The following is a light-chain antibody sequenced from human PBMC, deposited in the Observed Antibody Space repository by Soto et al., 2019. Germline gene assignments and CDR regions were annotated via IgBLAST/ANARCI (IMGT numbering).Light chain of an antibody. CDR3: QQRSNWPLT. CDR1: QSVSTY. CDR2: DAS. Sequence: EIVLTQSPATLSLSPRERATLSCRASQSVSTYLAWYQHKPGQAPRLLIYDASNRATGIPARFSGSGSGTGFTLTISSLEPEDIAVYYCQQRSNWPLTFGGGTKVEIK. J-gene: IGKJ4*01. V-gene: IGKV3-11*01.